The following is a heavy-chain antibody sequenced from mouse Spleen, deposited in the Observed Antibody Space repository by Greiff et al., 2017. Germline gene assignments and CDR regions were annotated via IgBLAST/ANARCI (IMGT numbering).Heavy chain of an antibody. CDR3: ARPGPPYSNYDAMDY. CDR1: GFTFSSYA. Sequence: EVMLVESGGGLVKPGGSLKLSCAASGFTFSSYAMSWVRQTPEKRLEWVAAINSNGGSTYYPDTVKDRFTISRDNAKNTLYLQMSSLRSEDTALYYCARPGPPYSNYDAMDYWGQGTSVTVSS. CDR2: INSNGGST. D-gene: IGHD2-5*01. V-gene: IGHV5-6-2*01. J-gene: IGHJ4*01.